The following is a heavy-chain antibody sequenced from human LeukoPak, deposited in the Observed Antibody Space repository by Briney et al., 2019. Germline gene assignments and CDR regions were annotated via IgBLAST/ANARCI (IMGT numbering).Heavy chain of an antibody. CDR3: ARDRQQLVLAYYYYMDV. CDR1: GYTFTGYY. J-gene: IGHJ6*03. D-gene: IGHD6-13*01. Sequence: ASVKVSCKTSGYTFTGYYLHWVRQAPGQGPELMGWINPNYGGTKYAPKFQGRVTMTRDTSISTAYMELSRLRSDDTAVYYCARDRQQLVLAYYYYMDVWGKGTTVTISS. CDR2: INPNYGGT. V-gene: IGHV1-2*02.